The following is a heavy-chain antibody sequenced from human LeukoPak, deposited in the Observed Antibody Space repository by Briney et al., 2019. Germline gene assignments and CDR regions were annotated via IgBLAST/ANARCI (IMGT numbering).Heavy chain of an antibody. V-gene: IGHV1-2*02. J-gene: IGHJ4*02. Sequence: ASVKVSCKASGYTFTDYYMHWVRQAPGQGLEWMGWINPNNGGTSYAQKFQGRVTMTRDTSITTSYMELPSLTSDDTAVYYCARGYSSPVPNFDYWGQGTLVTVSS. CDR1: GYTFTDYY. D-gene: IGHD6-13*01. CDR2: INPNNGGT. CDR3: ARGYSSPVPNFDY.